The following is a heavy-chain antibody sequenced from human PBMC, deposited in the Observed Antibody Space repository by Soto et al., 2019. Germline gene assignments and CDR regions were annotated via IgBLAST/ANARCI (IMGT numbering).Heavy chain of an antibody. V-gene: IGHV4-59*01. CDR1: GGSISPYY. J-gene: IGHJ4*02. CDR2: MDFSGST. D-gene: IGHD2-2*01. Sequence: SETLSLTCTVSGGSISPYYWSWIRQPPGKGLEWIGYMDFSGSTNYNPSLKSRVTISVDTSKNQFSLKLSSVTAADTAVYYCARGVCNSTSCYVFDYWGQGTLVTVSS. CDR3: ARGVCNSTSCYVFDY.